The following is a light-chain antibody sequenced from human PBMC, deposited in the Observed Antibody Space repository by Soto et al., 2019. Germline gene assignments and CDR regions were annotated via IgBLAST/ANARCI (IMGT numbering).Light chain of an antibody. V-gene: IGKV1-27*01. J-gene: IGKJ5*01. CDR1: QSISSY. CDR2: TAS. Sequence: DIQMTQSPSSLSASVGDRVTITCRASQSISSYLNWYQQKPGKVPKVLIYTASTLHSGVPSRFSGSGSGTEFTLTISSLQPEDVATYYCQKYNSAPLTFGQGTRLEI. CDR3: QKYNSAPLT.